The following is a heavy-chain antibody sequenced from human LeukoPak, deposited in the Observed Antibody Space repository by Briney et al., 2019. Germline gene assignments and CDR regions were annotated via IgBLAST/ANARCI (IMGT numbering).Heavy chain of an antibody. J-gene: IGHJ6*02. Sequence: SQTLSLTCTVSGGSISSGSYYWSWIRQPAGKGLEWIGRIYTSGSTNYNPSLKSRVTISVDTSKNQFSLKLSSVTAADTAVYYCARGPYDFWGGYYTPDYYYYYGMDVWGQGTTVTVSS. CDR1: GGSISSGSYY. CDR2: IYTSGST. CDR3: ARGPYDFWGGYYTPDYYYYYGMDV. V-gene: IGHV4-61*02. D-gene: IGHD3-3*01.